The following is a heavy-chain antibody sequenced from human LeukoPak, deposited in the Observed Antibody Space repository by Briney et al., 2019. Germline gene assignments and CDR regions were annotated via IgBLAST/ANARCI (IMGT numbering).Heavy chain of an antibody. CDR1: GFPFSFYE. V-gene: IGHV3-48*03. Sequence: PGGSLRLSCAVSGFPFSFYEMNWVRQAPGKGLEWVSNIGSSGPTIYYADSVKGRFSISRDNAKSSLYLQMNSLRVEDTAVYYCALLAVASDFDYWGQGALVTVSS. CDR3: ALLAVASDFDY. J-gene: IGHJ4*02. D-gene: IGHD6-19*01. CDR2: IGSSGPTI.